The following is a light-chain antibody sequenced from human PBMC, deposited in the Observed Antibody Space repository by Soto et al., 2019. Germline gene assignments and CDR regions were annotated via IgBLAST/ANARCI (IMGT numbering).Light chain of an antibody. CDR1: SSNIGARYD. CDR3: QSYDSSLNRV. Sequence: QPVLTQPPSVSGAPGQRITISCTGSSSNIGARYDVHWYRQLPGAAPKLLLFGDNNRPSGVTDRFSGSKSGTSASLAITGLQADDDADYYCQSYDSSLNRVFGTGTKVTVL. J-gene: IGLJ1*01. CDR2: GDN. V-gene: IGLV1-40*01.